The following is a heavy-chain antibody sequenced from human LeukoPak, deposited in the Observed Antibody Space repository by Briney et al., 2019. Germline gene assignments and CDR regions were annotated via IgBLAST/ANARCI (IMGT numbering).Heavy chain of an antibody. CDR1: GASISSYY. Sequence: SETLSLTCTVSGASISSYYWSWIRQPAGKGLEWIGRIYTSGSTNYNPSLKSRVTMSVDTSKNQFSLKLSSVTAADTAVYYCARDLSYYDSSGYDAFDIWGQGTMVTVSS. D-gene: IGHD3-22*01. J-gene: IGHJ3*02. V-gene: IGHV4-4*07. CDR2: IYTSGST. CDR3: ARDLSYYDSSGYDAFDI.